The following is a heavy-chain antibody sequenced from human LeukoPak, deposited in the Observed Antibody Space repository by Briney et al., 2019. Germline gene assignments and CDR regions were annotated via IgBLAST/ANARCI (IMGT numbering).Heavy chain of an antibody. V-gene: IGHV3-23*01. D-gene: IGHD2-8*01. CDR3: AKDRSCTNDICHGDFDY. J-gene: IGHJ4*02. CDR1: GFTFSSYA. CDR2: ISGSGGST. Sequence: GGSLRLSRAASGFTFSSYAVSWVSQAPGKGLEWVSRISGSGGSTYSADSVKGRFTISRDNSKNTLYLQMNSLRAEDTALYYCAKDRSCTNDICHGDFDYWGQGTLVTVSS.